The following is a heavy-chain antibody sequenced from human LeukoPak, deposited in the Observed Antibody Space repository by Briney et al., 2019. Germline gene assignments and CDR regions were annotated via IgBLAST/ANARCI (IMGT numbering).Heavy chain of an antibody. D-gene: IGHD3-10*01. J-gene: IGHJ4*02. CDR3: AKSTGRGVVYYFDY. V-gene: IGHV3-43*01. Sequence: RGSLRLSCAASGFTFDDYTMHWVRQAPGKVLEWVSLISWDGGSTYYADSVKGRFTISRDNSKNSLYLQMNSLRTEDTALYYCAKSTGRGVVYYFDYWGQGTLVTVSS. CDR2: ISWDGGST. CDR1: GFTFDDYT.